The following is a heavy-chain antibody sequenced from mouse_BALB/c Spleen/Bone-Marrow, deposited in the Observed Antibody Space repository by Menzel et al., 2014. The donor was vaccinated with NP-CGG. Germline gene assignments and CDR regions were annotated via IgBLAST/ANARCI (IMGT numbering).Heavy chain of an antibody. J-gene: IGHJ4*01. V-gene: IGHV1S41*01. D-gene: IGHD2-1*01. CDR2: IAPGSGST. CDR3: ARFPIYYGNYGAMDY. Sequence: DLVKPGASVKLSCKASGYTFTSYWINWIKQRPGQGLEWIGRIAPGSGSTYYNEMFKGKATLTVDPSSSTAYIQLSSLSSEDSAVYFWARFPIYYGNYGAMDYWGQGTSVTVSS. CDR1: GYTFTSYW.